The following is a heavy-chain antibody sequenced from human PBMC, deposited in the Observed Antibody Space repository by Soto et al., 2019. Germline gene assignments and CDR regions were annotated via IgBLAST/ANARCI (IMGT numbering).Heavy chain of an antibody. Sequence: PGGSLRLSCAASGFTFSSYAMSWVRQAPGKGLEWVSAISGSGGSTYYADSVKGRFTISRDNSKNTLYLQMNSLRAEDTAVYYCAKAGYYYDSSGYYRVYWGQGTLVTVSS. V-gene: IGHV3-23*01. J-gene: IGHJ4*02. CDR1: GFTFSSYA. CDR2: ISGSGGST. CDR3: AKAGYYYDSSGYYRVY. D-gene: IGHD3-22*01.